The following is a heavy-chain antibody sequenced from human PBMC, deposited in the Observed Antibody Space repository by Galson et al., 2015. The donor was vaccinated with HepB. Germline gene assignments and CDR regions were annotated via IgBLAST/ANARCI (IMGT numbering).Heavy chain of an antibody. CDR2: INWNGGST. V-gene: IGHV3-20*04. CDR1: GFTFDDYG. CDR3: ARDAFEEIAAAGTDLNYFDY. D-gene: IGHD6-13*01. J-gene: IGHJ4*02. Sequence: SLRLSCAASGFTFDDYGMRWVRQAPGKGLEWVSGINWNGGSTGYADSVKGRFTISRDNAKNSLYLQMNSLRAEDTALHYCARDAFEEIAAAGTDLNYFDYWGQGTLVTVSS.